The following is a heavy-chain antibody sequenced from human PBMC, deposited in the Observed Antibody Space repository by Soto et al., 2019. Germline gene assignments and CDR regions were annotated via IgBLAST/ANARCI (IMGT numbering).Heavy chain of an antibody. V-gene: IGHV3-30-3*01. CDR2: ISYDEINK. CDR3: ETFPLVGSFDI. D-gene: IGHD1-26*01. Sequence: PGGSLRLSCAASGFTFSNYAMHWVRQAPGKGLEWVAVISYDEINKYYADSVKGRFTISRDNSKNTLSLQMNTLRAEDTAVYYCETFPLVGSFDIWGQGTMVTVSS. J-gene: IGHJ3*02. CDR1: GFTFSNYA.